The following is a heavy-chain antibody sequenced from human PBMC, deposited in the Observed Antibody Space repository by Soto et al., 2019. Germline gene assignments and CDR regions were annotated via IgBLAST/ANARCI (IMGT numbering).Heavy chain of an antibody. J-gene: IGHJ2*01. CDR1: GFTFSSYS. CDR3: ARAPILGIAAADNYWYFDL. Sequence: PGGSLRLSCAASGFTFSSYSMNWVRQAPGKGLEWVSYISSSSSTIYYADSVKGRFTISRDNAKNSLYLQMNSLRAEDTAVYYCARAPILGIAAADNYWYFDLWGRGTLVTVSS. V-gene: IGHV3-48*01. D-gene: IGHD6-13*01. CDR2: ISSSSSTI.